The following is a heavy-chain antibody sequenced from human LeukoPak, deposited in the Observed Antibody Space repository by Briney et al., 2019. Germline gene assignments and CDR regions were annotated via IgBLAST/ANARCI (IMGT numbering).Heavy chain of an antibody. CDR2: INSDGSST. CDR3: ARELIGVVPAATNDY. CDR1: GFTLSSYW. V-gene: IGHV3-74*01. J-gene: IGHJ4*02. Sequence: GGSLRLSCAASGFTLSSYWMHWVRQAPGQGLVWVSRINSDGSSTSYADSVKGRFTISRDNAKNTLYLQMNSLRAEDTAVYYCARELIGVVPAATNDYWGQGTLVTVSS. D-gene: IGHD2-2*01.